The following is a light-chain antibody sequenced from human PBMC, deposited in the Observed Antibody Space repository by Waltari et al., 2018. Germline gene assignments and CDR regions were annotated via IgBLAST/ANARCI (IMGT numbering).Light chain of an antibody. CDR3: SSYTSHTTRV. CDR1: SSDGGANDY. J-gene: IGLJ2*01. V-gene: IGLV2-14*03. Sequence: QAALTQPASVSASLGQSITISCTGTSSDGGANDYVSWYQQHPGKAPKLMIFDVSNRPSGVSARFSGSRSGNTASLTISGLQAEDEADYYCSSYTSHTTRVFGGGTELTVL. CDR2: DVS.